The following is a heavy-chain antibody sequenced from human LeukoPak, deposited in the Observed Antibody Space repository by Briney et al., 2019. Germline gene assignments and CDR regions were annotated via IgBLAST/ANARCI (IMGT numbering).Heavy chain of an antibody. CDR1: GASIRNTSIFY. CDR2: IYYSGHT. J-gene: IGHJ4*02. V-gene: IGHV4-39*02. Sequence: SETLSLTCSVSGASIRNTSIFYWGWIRQPPGEGLEWIGGIYYSGHTYYNPSLNSRVTISVDTSRNLFSLRMTSVPATDTAIYYCAASTVVAGPFDSWGQGALVTVSS. CDR3: AASTVVAGPFDS. D-gene: IGHD6-19*01.